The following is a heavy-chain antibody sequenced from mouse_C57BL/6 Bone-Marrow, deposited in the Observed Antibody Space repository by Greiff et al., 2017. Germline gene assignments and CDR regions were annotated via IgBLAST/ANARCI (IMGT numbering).Heavy chain of an antibody. CDR2: ISYDGSN. CDR1: GYSITSGYY. J-gene: IGHJ1*03. CDR3: ARALRPYCYFDV. V-gene: IGHV3-6*01. D-gene: IGHD1-2*01. Sequence: EVKLMESGPGLVKPSQSLSLTCSVTGYSITSGYYWNWIRQFPGNKLEWMGYISYDGSNNYNPSLKNRLSITRDTSKNQFFLKLNSVTTEYTASYYCARALRPYCYFDVCGTVTTVTVSS.